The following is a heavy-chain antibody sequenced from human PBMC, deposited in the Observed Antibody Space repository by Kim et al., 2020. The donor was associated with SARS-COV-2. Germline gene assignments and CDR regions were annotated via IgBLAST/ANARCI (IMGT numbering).Heavy chain of an antibody. CDR2: INSDGSDT. CDR3: TGVLGFDY. CDR1: GFTFSSYW. J-gene: IGHJ4*02. D-gene: IGHD7-27*01. V-gene: IGHV3-74*01. Sequence: GGSLRLSCAASGFTFSSYWMHWVRQAPGKGLVWVSHINSDGSDTTYADSVRGRFTISRDNAKNTLYLQMNSLRAEDTAVYYCTGVLGFDYWGQGTLVTVSS.